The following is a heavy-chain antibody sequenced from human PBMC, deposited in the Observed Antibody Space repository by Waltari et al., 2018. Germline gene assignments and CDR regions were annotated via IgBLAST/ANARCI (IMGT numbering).Heavy chain of an antibody. Sequence: EVQLVESGGGLVMPGGALRLSCAAPGLTFRNTWRSWVRQAPGKGLEWVGRIKSRSAGGTTDYTSPVKGRFTISRDDSQNTLHLQMNSLKTEDTAVYYCTTDRFDWGQGILVTVSS. CDR1: GLTFRNTW. CDR3: TTDRFD. D-gene: IGHD3-16*01. J-gene: IGHJ4*02. CDR2: IKSRSAGGTT. V-gene: IGHV3-15*01.